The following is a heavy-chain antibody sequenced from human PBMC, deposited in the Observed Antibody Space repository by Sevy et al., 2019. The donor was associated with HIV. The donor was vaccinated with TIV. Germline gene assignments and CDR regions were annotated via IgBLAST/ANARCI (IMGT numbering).Heavy chain of an antibody. Sequence: GGSLRLSCAATGFTFSNYAMYWVRQAPGKGMEWVAIIWSDGAYQYHGDSVKGRFTISRDNSKNTLYLQMNNVRVEDTAVYYCARGGDYYDNAAYYALDSWGQGTLVTVSS. CDR1: GFTFSNYA. CDR3: ARGGDYYDNAAYYALDS. CDR2: IWSDGAYQ. D-gene: IGHD3-22*01. J-gene: IGHJ4*02. V-gene: IGHV3-33*07.